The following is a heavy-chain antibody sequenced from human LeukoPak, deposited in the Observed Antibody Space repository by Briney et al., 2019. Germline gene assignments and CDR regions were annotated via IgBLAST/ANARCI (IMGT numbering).Heavy chain of an antibody. J-gene: IGHJ4*02. V-gene: IGHV3-7*01. CDR2: INWGGSEK. CDR1: GFSFSSHW. Sequence: GGSLRLSCAASGFSFSSHWMIWFRQAPGKGPEWVAHINWGGSEKYYVDSVKGRFTISRDNAKDSLYLQMNSLRAEDTAVYYCAKGSSYCSGGSCYIFPFDYWGQGTLVTVSS. D-gene: IGHD2-15*01. CDR3: AKGSSYCSGGSCYIFPFDY.